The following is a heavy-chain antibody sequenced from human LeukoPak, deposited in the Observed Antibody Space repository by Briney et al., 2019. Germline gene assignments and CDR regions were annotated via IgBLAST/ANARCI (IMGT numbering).Heavy chain of an antibody. CDR1: GYTLTSYY. CDR2: INPNGGST. J-gene: IGHJ4*02. CDR3: ARDGVVLAVVVPAGVFN. Sequence: ASLKVSCKVSGYTLTSYYMRWVRQAPGQGLEWMGRINPNGGSTSYAQKLQARVTMTRDNSRSQVYMAVSSVRSADKAVYYCARDGVVLAVVVPAGVFNWGQGTPVTVSS. D-gene: IGHD2-2*01. V-gene: IGHV1-46*01.